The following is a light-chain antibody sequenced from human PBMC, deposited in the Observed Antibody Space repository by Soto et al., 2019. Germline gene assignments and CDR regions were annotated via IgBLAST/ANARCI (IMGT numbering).Light chain of an antibody. V-gene: IGLV2-14*01. CDR2: EVS. CDR3: SSYTSSSTWV. CDR1: SSDVGGYNY. J-gene: IGLJ3*02. Sequence: QSALTQPASVSGSTGQSITISCTGTSSDVGGYNYVSWYQQHPGKAPKLMIYEVSNRPSGVSNLFSGSKSGNTASLTISGLQAEDEADYYCSSYTSSSTWVFGGENKLTVL.